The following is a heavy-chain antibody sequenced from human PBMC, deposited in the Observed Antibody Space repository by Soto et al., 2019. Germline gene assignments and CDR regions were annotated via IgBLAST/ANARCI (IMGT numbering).Heavy chain of an antibody. CDR1: GGTFSSYA. J-gene: IGHJ6*02. D-gene: IGHD2-2*01. CDR3: ARSQGSSTSLEIYYYYYYGMDG. V-gene: IGHV1-69*01. CDR2: IIPISGTA. Sequence: QVQLVQSGAEVKKPGSSVKVSCKASGGTFSSYAISWVRQAPGQGLEWMGGIIPISGTATYAQKFQGRVTITADESTSTAYMELSSLRSEDTAVYYCARSQGSSTSLEIYYYYYYGMDGWGQATTVTVSS.